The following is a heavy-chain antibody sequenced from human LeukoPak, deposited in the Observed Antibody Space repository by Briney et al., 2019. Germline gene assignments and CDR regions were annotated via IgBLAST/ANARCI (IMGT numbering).Heavy chain of an antibody. CDR3: TRGDYYDTSGRFDY. CDR1: GFTFDDYG. Sequence: PGGSLRLSCAASGFTFDDYGMSWVRQAPGKGLEWVSGINWSGGSTGYTDSVKGRFTISRDNAKNSLYLQMNSLRAEDTALYYCTRGDYYDTSGRFDYWGQGTLVTVSS. CDR2: INWSGGST. D-gene: IGHD3-22*01. J-gene: IGHJ4*02. V-gene: IGHV3-20*04.